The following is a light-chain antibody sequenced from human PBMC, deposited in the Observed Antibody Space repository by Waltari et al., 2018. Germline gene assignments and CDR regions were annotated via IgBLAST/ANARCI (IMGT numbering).Light chain of an antibody. V-gene: IGLV1-36*01. CDR2: YDN. Sequence: QSVLTQPPSVSEAPRQWVTISCSGSNSNIGNNAVNWYQKLPGKAPKLLIYYDNLRSPGVSDRFSGSKSDTSAALAISGLQSEDEADYYCEAWDDTLKGVVFGGGTKLTVL. J-gene: IGLJ3*02. CDR1: NSNIGNNA. CDR3: EAWDDTLKGVV.